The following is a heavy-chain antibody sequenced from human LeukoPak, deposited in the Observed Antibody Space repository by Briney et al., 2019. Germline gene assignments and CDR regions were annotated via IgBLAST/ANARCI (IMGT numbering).Heavy chain of an antibody. CDR1: GYTFCNYG. CDR2: ISAKNGNI. D-gene: IGHD5-24*01. CDR3: ARDRAPVDNYGPYYFDY. V-gene: IGHV1-18*01. J-gene: IGHJ4*02. Sequence: ASVTVSCKASGYTFCNYGISWVRQAPGQGLEWVGWISAKNGNINYAKKFQGRVTMTTDTSTSTADMKLRSLRPDDPAVYSGARDRAPVDNYGPYYFDYWGQGTLVTVSS.